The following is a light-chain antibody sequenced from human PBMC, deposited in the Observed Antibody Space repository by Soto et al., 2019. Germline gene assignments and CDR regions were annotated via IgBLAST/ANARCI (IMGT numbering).Light chain of an antibody. V-gene: IGKV3-15*01. CDR1: QSVSSN. J-gene: IGKJ2*01. Sequence: EIVMSQSPATLSVSPGERATLSCRASQSVSSNLAWYQQKPGQAPRLLIYGASTRATGIPARFSGSGSGTEFSLTIKRLEPEDSAVYYCQQYGTSPYTFGQGARLDI. CDR2: GAS. CDR3: QQYGTSPYT.